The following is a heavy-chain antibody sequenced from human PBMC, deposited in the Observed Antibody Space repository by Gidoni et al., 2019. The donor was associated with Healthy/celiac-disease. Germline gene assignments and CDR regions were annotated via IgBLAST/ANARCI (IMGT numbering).Heavy chain of an antibody. J-gene: IGHJ6*02. V-gene: IGHV5-51*01. Sequence: EVQLVQSGAEVKKPGESLKISCKGSGYSFTSYWIAWVRQMPGKGLEWMGIIYPGDSDTRYSPSFQGQVTISADKSISTAYLQWSSLKASDTAMYYCARHALPYGGNPGGAVYYYYYYGMDVWGQGTTVTVSS. D-gene: IGHD2-15*01. CDR2: IYPGDSDT. CDR1: GYSFTSYW. CDR3: ARHALPYGGNPGGAVYYYYYYGMDV.